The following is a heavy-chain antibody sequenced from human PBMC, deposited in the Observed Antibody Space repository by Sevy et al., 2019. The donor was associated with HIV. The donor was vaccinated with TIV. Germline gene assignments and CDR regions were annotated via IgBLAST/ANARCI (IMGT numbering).Heavy chain of an antibody. D-gene: IGHD2-8*01. CDR1: GFTFSYAW. CDR3: STDPIIVLLVTDGMDV. CDR2: IKSRPDGGTT. V-gene: IGHV3-15*01. Sequence: GGSLRLSCVASGFTFSYAWMSWVRQAPGKGLEWVGRIKSRPDGGTTDYAAPVKGRFTISRDDSKNTLYLQMNSLKTEDTGAYYCSTDPIIVLLVTDGMDVWGQGTMVTVSS. J-gene: IGHJ6*02.